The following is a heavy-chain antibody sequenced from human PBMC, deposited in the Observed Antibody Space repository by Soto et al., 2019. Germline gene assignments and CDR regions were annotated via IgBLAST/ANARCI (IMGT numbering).Heavy chain of an antibody. CDR1: GGSFSGYY. J-gene: IGHJ6*02. CDR2: INHSGST. CDR3: ASLQRGSGSYFYYYYGMDV. V-gene: IGHV4-34*01. D-gene: IGHD3-10*01. Sequence: SETLSLTCAVYGGSFSGYYWSWIRQPPGNGLEWIGEINHSGSTNYNPSLKSRVTISVDTSKNQFSLKLSSVTAADTAVYYCASLQRGSGSYFYYYYGMDVWGQGTTVTVSS.